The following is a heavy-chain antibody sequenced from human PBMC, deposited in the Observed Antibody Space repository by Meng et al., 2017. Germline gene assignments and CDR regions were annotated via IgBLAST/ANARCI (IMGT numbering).Heavy chain of an antibody. J-gene: IGHJ4*02. Sequence: SVKVSCKASGGTFSSYTISWVRQAPGQGREWMGRIIPILGIANYAQKFQGRVTITADKSTSTAYMELSSLRSEDTDVYYCARDRVYYYGSGSYYYFDYWGQGTLVTVSS. CDR3: ARDRVYYYGSGSYYYFDY. CDR1: GGTFSSYT. CDR2: IIPILGIA. D-gene: IGHD3-10*01. V-gene: IGHV1-69*04.